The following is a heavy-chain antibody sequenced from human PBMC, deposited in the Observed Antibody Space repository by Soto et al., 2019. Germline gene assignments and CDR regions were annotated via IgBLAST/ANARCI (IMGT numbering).Heavy chain of an antibody. CDR3: ATASSAGILEWFAFDY. CDR2: FDPEDGET. CDR1: GYTLTELS. Sequence: ASVKVSCKVSGYTLTELSMHWVRQAPGKGLEWMGGFDPEDGETIYAQKFQGRVTMTEDTSTDTAYMELSSLRSEDTAVYYCATASSAGILEWFAFDYWGQGTLVTVSS. J-gene: IGHJ4*02. V-gene: IGHV1-24*01. D-gene: IGHD3-3*01.